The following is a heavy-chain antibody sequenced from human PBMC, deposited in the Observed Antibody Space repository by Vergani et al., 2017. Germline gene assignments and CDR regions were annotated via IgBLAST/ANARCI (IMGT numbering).Heavy chain of an antibody. J-gene: IGHJ6*03. CDR3: ARAVGGGIWGVWYYYYYMDV. CDR2: IYYSGST. CDR1: GGSISSYY. Sequence: QVQLQESGPGLVKPSQTLSLTCTVSGGSISSYYWSWIRQSPGKGLEWIGYIYYSGSTNYNPSLKSRVTISVDTSKNQFSLKLSSVTAADTAVYYCARAVGGGIWGVWYYYYYMDVWGKGTTVTVSS. D-gene: IGHD3-16*01. V-gene: IGHV4-59*01.